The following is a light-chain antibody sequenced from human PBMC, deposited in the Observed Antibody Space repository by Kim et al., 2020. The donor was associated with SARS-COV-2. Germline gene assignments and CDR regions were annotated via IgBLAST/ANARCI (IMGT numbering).Light chain of an antibody. CDR2: AAS. Sequence: DIQLTQSPSLLSASVGDRVTITCRASQAIPSYVAWYQQKPGKAPELLIYAASTLLRGVPSRFSGSGSGTEFTLTISSLQPEDFGTYYCQQHNIYPQITFGGGTKVDIK. CDR3: QQHNIYPQIT. J-gene: IGKJ4*01. V-gene: IGKV1-9*01. CDR1: QAIPSY.